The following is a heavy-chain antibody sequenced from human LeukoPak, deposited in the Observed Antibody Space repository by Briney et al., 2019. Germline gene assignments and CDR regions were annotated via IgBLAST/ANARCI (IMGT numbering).Heavy chain of an antibody. V-gene: IGHV3-48*01. D-gene: IGHD3-3*01. J-gene: IGHJ3*02. Sequence: GGSLRLSCAASEFTFSSYGMHWVRQAPGKGLEWVAYIRSSSSTIYYADSVKGRFTISTDNANNSVHLQMNSLRAEDTAVYYCARSLRNAFDIWGQGTMVTVSS. CDR2: IRSSSSTI. CDR3: ARSLRNAFDI. CDR1: EFTFSSYG.